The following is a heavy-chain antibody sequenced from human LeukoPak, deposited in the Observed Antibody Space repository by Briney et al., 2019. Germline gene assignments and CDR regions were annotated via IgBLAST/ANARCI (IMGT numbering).Heavy chain of an antibody. D-gene: IGHD6-13*01. V-gene: IGHV4-4*02. Sequence: PSETLSLTCAVSGGSISSSNWWSWVRQPPGKGLEWIGEIYHSENTNYNPSLKSRVTISVDKSKNQFSLKLSSVTAADTAVYFCATVYSSSWDFWGQGTLVTVSS. CDR1: GGSISSSNW. CDR3: ATVYSSSWDF. J-gene: IGHJ4*02. CDR2: IYHSENT.